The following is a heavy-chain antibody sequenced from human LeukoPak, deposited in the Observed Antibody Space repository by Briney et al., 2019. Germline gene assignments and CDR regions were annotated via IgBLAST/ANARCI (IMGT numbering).Heavy chain of an antibody. V-gene: IGHV1-18*01. CDR2: INGNNDTT. Sequence: WDSVKVSCKASGYTFSNFGINWVRQAPGQGLEWIAWINGNNDTTNYGQKFQGRFTVTTGSSNSTAYMELRNLRSDDTAVYYCARDGTSTDDYWGQGTLVTVSS. CDR3: ARDGTSTDDY. CDR1: GYTFSNFG. D-gene: IGHD2-2*01. J-gene: IGHJ4*02.